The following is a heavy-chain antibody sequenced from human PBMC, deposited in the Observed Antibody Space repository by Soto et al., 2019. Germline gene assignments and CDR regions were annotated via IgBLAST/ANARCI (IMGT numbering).Heavy chain of an antibody. CDR3: ARDRVAAAGTGDYYYGMDV. V-gene: IGHV1-46*01. Sequence: ASVKVSCKASGYTFTSYYMHWVRQAPGQGLEWMGIINPSGGSTSYAQKFQGRVTMTRDTSTSTVYMELSSLRSEDTAVYYRARDRVAAAGTGDYYYGMDVWGQGTTVTVSS. J-gene: IGHJ6*02. CDR1: GYTFTSYY. D-gene: IGHD6-13*01. CDR2: INPSGGST.